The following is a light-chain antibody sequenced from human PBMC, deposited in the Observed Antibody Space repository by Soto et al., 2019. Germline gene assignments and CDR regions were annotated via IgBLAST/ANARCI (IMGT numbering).Light chain of an antibody. J-gene: IGKJ1*01. CDR3: QQYNSLWT. Sequence: DIQMTQSPSTLSASVGDRVTITCRASQSISSWLAWYQQKPGKAPKLLIYKASSLESGVPSRFSGSGSGTEFTLTIRSLQPDDFETYYCQQYNSLWTFGQGTKVEIK. CDR1: QSISSW. CDR2: KAS. V-gene: IGKV1-5*03.